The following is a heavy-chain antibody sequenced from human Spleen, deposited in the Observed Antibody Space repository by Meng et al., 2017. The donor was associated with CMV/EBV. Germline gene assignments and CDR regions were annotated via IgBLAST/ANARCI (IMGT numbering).Heavy chain of an antibody. J-gene: IGHJ5*02. Sequence: YTFSNYYMHWVRQAPGQGLEWMGMINPSGGSTTYAERFQGRFSMTRDTSADSVFMELTSLRPEDTAVYYCARGRIVPAAIHVKFDPWGQGTLVTVSS. D-gene: IGHD2-2*01. CDR2: INPSGGST. CDR3: ARGRIVPAAIHVKFDP. V-gene: IGHV1-46*01. CDR1: YTFSNYY.